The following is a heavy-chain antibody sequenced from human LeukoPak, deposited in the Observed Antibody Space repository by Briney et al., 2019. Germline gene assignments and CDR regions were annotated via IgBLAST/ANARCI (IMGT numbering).Heavy chain of an antibody. CDR2: ISESGGRI. Sequence: GGSLRLSCAASGFSFTDYYMGWIRQAPGQGLEWLSSISESGGRIFYRDSVKGRFTSSRDNAKKSVFLQMNSLRVEDTAVYYCAKEVFTGSGAAFDIWGPGTMVTVSS. CDR3: AKEVFTGSGAAFDI. CDR1: GFSFTDYY. J-gene: IGHJ3*02. V-gene: IGHV3-11*04. D-gene: IGHD3-10*01.